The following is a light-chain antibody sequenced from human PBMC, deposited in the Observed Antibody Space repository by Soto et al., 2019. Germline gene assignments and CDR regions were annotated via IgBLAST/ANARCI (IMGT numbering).Light chain of an antibody. CDR3: SSYTTSSTRV. V-gene: IGLV2-14*01. CDR2: EVT. J-gene: IGLJ1*01. CDR1: SSDVGIYNY. Sequence: QSALTQPASVSGSPGQSIAISCTGSSSDVGIYNYVSWYQQHPGKVPKLIIYEVTNRPSGVSNRFSGSKSGNTAALTISGLQAEGEADYYCSSYTTSSTRVFATGTKVTVL.